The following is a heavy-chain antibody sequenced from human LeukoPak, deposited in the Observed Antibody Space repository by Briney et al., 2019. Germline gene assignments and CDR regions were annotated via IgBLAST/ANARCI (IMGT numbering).Heavy chain of an antibody. CDR3: ARHPAAPDAFDI. J-gene: IGHJ3*02. D-gene: IGHD2-15*01. Sequence: SETLSLTCTVSGGSISSGGYYWSWIRQHPGKGLEWIGYIYYSGSTYYNPSLKSRVTISVDTSKNQFSLKLSSVTAADTAVYYCARHPAAPDAFDIWGQGTMVTVSS. CDR2: IYYSGST. CDR1: GGSISSGGYY. V-gene: IGHV4-31*03.